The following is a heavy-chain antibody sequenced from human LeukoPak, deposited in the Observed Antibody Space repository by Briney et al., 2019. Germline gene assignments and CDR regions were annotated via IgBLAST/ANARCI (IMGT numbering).Heavy chain of an antibody. J-gene: IGHJ4*02. V-gene: IGHV3-21*01. CDR2: ISSSSYI. Sequence: GGSLRLSCAASGFTFSSYAMHWVRQAPGKGLEWVSSISSSSYIYYADSVKGRFTISRDNAKNSLYLQMNSLRAEDTAVYYCARDNSSSWVDYWGQGTLVTVSS. CDR1: GFTFSSYA. CDR3: ARDNSSSWVDY. D-gene: IGHD6-13*01.